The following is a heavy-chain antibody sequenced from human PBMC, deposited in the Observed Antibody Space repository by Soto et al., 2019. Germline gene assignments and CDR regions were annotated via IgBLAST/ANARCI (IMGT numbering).Heavy chain of an antibody. D-gene: IGHD1-26*01. J-gene: IGHJ4*02. CDR3: ARRPIVGATEYCFDY. Sequence: PGESLKISCTGSGYSFTSYWIGWVRQMPGKGLEWMGIIYPGDSDTRYSPSFQGQVTISADKSISTAYLQWSSLKASDTAMYYCARRPIVGATEYCFDYWGQGTLGTVSS. V-gene: IGHV5-51*01. CDR2: IYPGDSDT. CDR1: GYSFTSYW.